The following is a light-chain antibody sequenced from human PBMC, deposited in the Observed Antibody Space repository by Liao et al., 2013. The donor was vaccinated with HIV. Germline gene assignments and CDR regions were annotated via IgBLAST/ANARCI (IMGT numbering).Light chain of an antibody. CDR3: QLWDNSSGHPGV. CDR2: YDS. CDR1: NVGSTS. V-gene: IGLV3-21*04. J-gene: IGLJ1*01. Sequence: SYELTQPPSVSVAPGKTAGISCGGNNVGSTSVHWYQQKPGQAPVLVIYYDSDRPSGIPERFSGSKSDNTATLTINRVEAGDEADYYCQLWDNSSGHPGVFGTGTTVTVL.